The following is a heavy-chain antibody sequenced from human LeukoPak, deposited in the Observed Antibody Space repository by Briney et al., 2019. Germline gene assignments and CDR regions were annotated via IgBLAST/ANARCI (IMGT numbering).Heavy chain of an antibody. D-gene: IGHD3-10*02. CDR3: AELGITMIGGV. Sequence: PGGSLRLSCAASGFTFSSYEMNWVRQAPGKGLEWVSYISSSGSTIYYADSVKGRFTISRDNSKNTLYLQMNSLRAEDTAVYYCAELGITMIGGVWGKGTAVTISS. J-gene: IGHJ6*04. V-gene: IGHV3-48*03. CDR1: GFTFSSYE. CDR2: ISSSGSTI.